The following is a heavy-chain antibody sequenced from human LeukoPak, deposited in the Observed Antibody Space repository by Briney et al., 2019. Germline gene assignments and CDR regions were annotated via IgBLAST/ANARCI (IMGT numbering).Heavy chain of an antibody. V-gene: IGHV4-59*01. CDR1: GGSISRYY. CDR3: ARGPHYHDSSGYSPSYSYAMDV. CDR2: IYYSGST. J-gene: IGHJ6*02. Sequence: SETLSLTCTVSGGSISRYYWSWIRQPPGKGLEWIGYIYYSGSTNYNPSLRSRVTISVDTSKNQFSLDLRSVTAADTAVYYCARGPHYHDSSGYSPSYSYAMDVWGQGTTVTVSS. D-gene: IGHD3-22*01.